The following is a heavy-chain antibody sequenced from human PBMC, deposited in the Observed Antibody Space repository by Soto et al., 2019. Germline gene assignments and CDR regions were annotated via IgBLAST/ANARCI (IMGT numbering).Heavy chain of an antibody. CDR3: ASTYYDYIWGSYRLDY. V-gene: IGHV4-59*08. Sequence: QVQLQESGPGLVKPSETLSLTCTVSGGSISSYYWSWIRQPPGKGLEWIGYIYYSGSTNYNPSLKSRVTISVDTSKNQFSLKLSSVTAADTAVYYCASTYYDYIWGSYRLDYWGQGTLVTVSS. CDR2: IYYSGST. J-gene: IGHJ4*02. CDR1: GGSISSYY. D-gene: IGHD3-16*02.